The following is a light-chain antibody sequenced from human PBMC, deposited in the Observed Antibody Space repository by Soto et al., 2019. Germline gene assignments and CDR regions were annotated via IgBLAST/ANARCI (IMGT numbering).Light chain of an antibody. V-gene: IGKV1-39*01. CDR2: AAS. CDR3: QQSYSAPSIT. J-gene: IGKJ4*01. CDR1: QSIDKY. Sequence: DIQMTQSPSSLSASVGDRVTITCRASQSIDKYLNWYQQKPGKGPNLLIYAASNLRTAVPSRFSGSGSGTDCTLTMSSLLPEDFSTYFCQQSYSAPSITFGGGTKVEIK.